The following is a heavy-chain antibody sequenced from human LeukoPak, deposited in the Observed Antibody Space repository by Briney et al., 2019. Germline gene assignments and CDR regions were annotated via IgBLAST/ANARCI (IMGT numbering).Heavy chain of an antibody. CDR2: IYTTGRA. CDR1: SGSINSYY. CDR3: ARHGYTASHFFLDY. Sequence: PSETLSLTCSVSSGSINSYYWGWVRQPAGRGLEWIGRIYTTGRADYDPPLQSRVAMSIDTSQKQFSLNLKSVTAADTATYFCARHGYTASHFFLDYWSQGAPVTVSS. J-gene: IGHJ4*02. D-gene: IGHD5-18*01. V-gene: IGHV4-4*07.